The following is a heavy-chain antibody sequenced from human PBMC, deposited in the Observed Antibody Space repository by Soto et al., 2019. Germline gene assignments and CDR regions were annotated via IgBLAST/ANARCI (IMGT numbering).Heavy chain of an antibody. V-gene: IGHV3-23*01. CDR3: AKGRGVSWNGGPPPNWCNP. CDR2: IGGRDGST. CDR1: GFSFGDYV. D-gene: IGHD1-1*01. J-gene: IGHJ5*02. Sequence: EVQLLESGGGVVRPGGSLRLSCEASGFSFGDYVMNWVRQGQGKGLEWVSSIGGRDGSTYYADSVKGRFTISRVNSKNTVYLEMEGLRGEDTAVYYCAKGRGVSWNGGPPPNWCNPWGQGTQVIVSS.